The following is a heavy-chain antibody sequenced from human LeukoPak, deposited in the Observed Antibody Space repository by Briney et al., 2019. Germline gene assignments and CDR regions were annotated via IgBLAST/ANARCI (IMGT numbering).Heavy chain of an antibody. V-gene: IGHV3-30-3*01. Sequence: SGGSLRLSCAASGFTFSSYAMHWVRQAPGKGLEWVAVISYDGSNKYYADSVKGRFTISRDNSKNTLYLQMNSLRAEDTAVYYCARAADPMISDALDIWGQGTMVTVSS. CDR3: ARAADPMISDALDI. J-gene: IGHJ3*02. CDR2: ISYDGSNK. D-gene: IGHD3-22*01. CDR1: GFTFSSYA.